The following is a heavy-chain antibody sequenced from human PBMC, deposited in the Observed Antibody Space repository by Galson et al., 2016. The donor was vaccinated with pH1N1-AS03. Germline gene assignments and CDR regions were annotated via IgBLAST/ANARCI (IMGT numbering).Heavy chain of an antibody. D-gene: IGHD3-10*01. V-gene: IGHV3-7*01. CDR2: IKEDGSEK. CDR1: GFTFSAYW. CDR3: VRNSRSFDY. Sequence: SLRLSCAASGFTFSAYWMTWVRRASGKGLEWVANIKEDGSEKNYVDSVKGRFTISRDNARNSLYLQMTSLRSEDTAVYFCVRNSRSFDYWGQGTLVTVSS. J-gene: IGHJ4*02.